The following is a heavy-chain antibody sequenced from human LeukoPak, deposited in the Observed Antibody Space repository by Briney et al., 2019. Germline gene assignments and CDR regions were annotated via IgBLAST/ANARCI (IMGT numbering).Heavy chain of an antibody. CDR3: ARDIHYDRSGYRGD. Sequence: PSQTLSLTCTVSGGSIRSGDYYWSWIRQPPGKGLEWIGYIYYSGSTDYNPSLKSRVTISVDTSKNQFSLKLSSVTAADTAVYYCARDIHYDRSGYRGDWGQGTLVTVSS. V-gene: IGHV4-30-4*01. J-gene: IGHJ4*02. CDR1: GGSIRSGDYY. CDR2: IYYSGST. D-gene: IGHD3-22*01.